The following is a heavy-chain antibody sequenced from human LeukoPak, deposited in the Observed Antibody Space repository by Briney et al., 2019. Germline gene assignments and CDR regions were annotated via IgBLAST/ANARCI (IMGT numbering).Heavy chain of an antibody. V-gene: IGHV3-74*01. Sequence: GGSLRLSCTTSGFTFSNYWMYWVRQAPGKELMWVSRIMSDGTGITYTDSVEGRFTISRDNAKNTLYQQMNSLRDEDTAVYYCVRGQTIDYRGQGTLVTVSS. CDR2: IMSDGTGI. J-gene: IGHJ4*02. CDR1: GFTFSNYW. D-gene: IGHD4-17*01. CDR3: VRGQTIDY.